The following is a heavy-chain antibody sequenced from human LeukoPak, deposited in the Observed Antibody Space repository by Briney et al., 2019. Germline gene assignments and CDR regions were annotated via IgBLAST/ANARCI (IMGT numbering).Heavy chain of an antibody. CDR1: GFTFRNYV. Sequence: PGGSLRLSCAASGFTFRNYVIHWVRQAPGKGLEWVANIKQDGSEKYYVDSVKGRFTISRDNAKNSLYLQMNSLRAEDTAVYYCARGVRVGATIAFDIWGQGTMVTVSS. CDR3: ARGVRVGATIAFDI. V-gene: IGHV3-7*03. D-gene: IGHD1-26*01. CDR2: IKQDGSEK. J-gene: IGHJ3*02.